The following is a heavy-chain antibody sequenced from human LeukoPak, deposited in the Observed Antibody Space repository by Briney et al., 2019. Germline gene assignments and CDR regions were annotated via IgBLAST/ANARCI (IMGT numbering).Heavy chain of an antibody. V-gene: IGHV3-48*01. CDR1: GFTFSSYS. D-gene: IGHD3-10*01. CDR3: ARGRLMGSGLPSIDY. Sequence: GGSLRLSCAGSGFTFSSYSMNWVRQAPGKGLEWVSYIVSSSSTIYYADSVKGRFTISRDNAKNSLYLQMNSLRAEDTAVYYCARGRLMGSGLPSIDYWGQGTLVTVSS. CDR2: IVSSSSTI. J-gene: IGHJ4*02.